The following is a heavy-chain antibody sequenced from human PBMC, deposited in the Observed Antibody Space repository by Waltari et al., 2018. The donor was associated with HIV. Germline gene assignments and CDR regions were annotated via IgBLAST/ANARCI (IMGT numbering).Heavy chain of an antibody. Sequence: QLQLQESGPGLVTPSETLSLTCTVSGGSISSTTYYWGWIRQPPGKGLEWIGSIYYSGSTYYKPSLKSRVTISVDTSKNQFSLKLSSVTAADTAIYYCARIEMATFDYWGQGTLVTVSS. J-gene: IGHJ4*02. D-gene: IGHD5-12*01. CDR1: GGSISSTTYY. CDR3: ARIEMATFDY. V-gene: IGHV4-39*01. CDR2: IYYSGST.